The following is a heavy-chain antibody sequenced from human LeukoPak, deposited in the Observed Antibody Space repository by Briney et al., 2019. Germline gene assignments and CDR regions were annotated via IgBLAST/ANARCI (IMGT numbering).Heavy chain of an antibody. V-gene: IGHV3-7*04. D-gene: IGHD6-19*01. CDR2: IKQDGSEI. CDR3: ARVAVSATGAFDF. CDR1: GFTFRNYW. J-gene: IGHJ3*01. Sequence: GGSLRLSCAVTGFTFRNYWVCWVRQAPGKGLEWVASIKQDGSEIQFVDSLKGRFTISRDNAKNSLYLQVNSLRVEDTAVYYCARVAVSATGAFDFWGQGTMVTVSS.